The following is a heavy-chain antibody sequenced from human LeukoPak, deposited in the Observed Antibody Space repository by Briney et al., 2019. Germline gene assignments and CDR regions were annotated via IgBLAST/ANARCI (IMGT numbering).Heavy chain of an antibody. V-gene: IGHV1-2*02. J-gene: IGHJ4*02. CDR2: INPNSGGT. CDR1: GYTFTGYY. CDR3: ARGACSGGSCYNDY. D-gene: IGHD2-15*01. Sequence: ASVKVSCKASGYTFTGYYMHWVRQAPGQGLEWMGWINPNSGGTNYAQKFQGRVTMTRDTSISTAYMELSRLRSDDTAVYYCARGACSGGSCYNDYWGQGILVTVSS.